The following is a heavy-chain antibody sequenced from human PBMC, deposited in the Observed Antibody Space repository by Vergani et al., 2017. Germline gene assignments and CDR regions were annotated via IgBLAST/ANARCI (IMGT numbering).Heavy chain of an antibody. CDR2: ISGSGGST. Sequence: EVQLLESGGGLVQPGGSLRLSCAASGFTFSSYAMSWVRQAPGKGLEWVSAISGSGGSTYYADSVKGQFTISRDNSKNTLNLQMNSLRAEDTAVYYCAKDLDIVVVPAASFDYWGQGTLVTVSS. V-gene: IGHV3-23*01. D-gene: IGHD2-2*03. J-gene: IGHJ4*02. CDR1: GFTFSSYA. CDR3: AKDLDIVVVPAASFDY.